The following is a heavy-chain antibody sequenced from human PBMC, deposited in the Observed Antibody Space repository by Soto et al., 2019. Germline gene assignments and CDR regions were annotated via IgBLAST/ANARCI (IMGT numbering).Heavy chain of an antibody. Sequence: GASVKVSCTASGYRFTSYYMHWVRQAPGQGLEWMGIINPSGGSTSYAQKFQGRVTMTRDTSTSTVYMELSSLRSEDTAVYYCASGGSLDAFDIWGQGTMVTVSS. CDR3: ASGGSLDAFDI. CDR1: GYRFTSYY. CDR2: INPSGGST. J-gene: IGHJ3*02. V-gene: IGHV1-46*01. D-gene: IGHD2-15*01.